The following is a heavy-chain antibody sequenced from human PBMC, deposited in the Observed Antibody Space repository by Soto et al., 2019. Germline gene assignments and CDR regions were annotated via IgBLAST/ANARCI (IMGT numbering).Heavy chain of an antibody. J-gene: IGHJ6*02. D-gene: IGHD4-17*01. V-gene: IGHV1-69*08. CDR2: IIPILGIA. CDR3: AREPTVTKTSPYGMDV. CDR1: GGTFSSYT. Sequence: QVQLVQSGAEVKKPGSSVKVSCKASGGTFSSYTISWVRQAPGQGLEWMGRIIPILGIANYAQKFQGRVTITADKSTSTAYMELSSLRSEDTAVYYCAREPTVTKTSPYGMDVWGQGTTVTVSS.